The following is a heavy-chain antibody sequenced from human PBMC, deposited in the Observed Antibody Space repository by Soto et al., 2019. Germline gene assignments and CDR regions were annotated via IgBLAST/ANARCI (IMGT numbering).Heavy chain of an antibody. CDR1: GFTFDDYA. D-gene: IGHD4-17*01. Sequence: EVQLVESGGGLVQPGRSLRLSCAASGFTFDDYAMHWVRQAPGKGLEWVSGISWNSGSIGYADSVKGRFTISSDNAKNSLYLQMNSLRAEDTALYYCAKADDYGDNWFDPWGQGTLVTVSS. CDR2: ISWNSGSI. V-gene: IGHV3-9*01. CDR3: AKADDYGDNWFDP. J-gene: IGHJ5*02.